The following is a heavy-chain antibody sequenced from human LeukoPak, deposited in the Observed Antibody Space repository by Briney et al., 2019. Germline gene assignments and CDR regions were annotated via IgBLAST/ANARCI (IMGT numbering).Heavy chain of an antibody. CDR1: GGSISSSSYY. V-gene: IGHV4-39*01. D-gene: IGHD5-12*01. CDR2: IYYSGST. J-gene: IGHJ4*02. Sequence: PSETLSLTCTVSGGSISSSSYYWGWIRQPPGKGLEWIGSIYYSGSTYYNPSLKSRVTMSVDTSKNQFSLKLSSVTAADTAVYYCARRDIVATHYFDYWGQGTLVTVSS. CDR3: ARRDIVATHYFDY.